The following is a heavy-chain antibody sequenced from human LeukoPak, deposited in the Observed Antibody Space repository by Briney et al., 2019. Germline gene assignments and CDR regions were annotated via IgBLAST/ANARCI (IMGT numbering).Heavy chain of an antibody. V-gene: IGHV4-34*01. Sequence: KSSENLSLTCAVYGGSFSGYYWSWLRQPPGKGLEWSGEINHSGSTNYNPSLKSRVTISVDTSKTQFSLKLSSVTAADTAVYYCAIPTVATISNAFDICGQGTMVTVSS. CDR3: AIPTVATISNAFDI. J-gene: IGHJ3*02. D-gene: IGHD5-12*01. CDR2: INHSGST. CDR1: GGSFSGYY.